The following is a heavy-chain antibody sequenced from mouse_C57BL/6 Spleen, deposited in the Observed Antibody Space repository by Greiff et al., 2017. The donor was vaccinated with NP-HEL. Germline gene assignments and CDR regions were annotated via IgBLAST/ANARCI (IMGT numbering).Heavy chain of an antibody. V-gene: IGHV5-9*01. CDR3: ARHEDYYGSSSYYYAMDY. Sequence: EVKLEESGGGLVKLGGSLKLSCAASGFTFSSYTMSWVRQTPEKRLEWVATISGGGGNTYYPDSVKGRFTISRDNAKNTLYLQMSSLRSEDTALYYCARHEDYYGSSSYYYAMDYWGQGTSVTVSS. D-gene: IGHD1-1*01. CDR1: GFTFSSYT. J-gene: IGHJ4*01. CDR2: ISGGGGNT.